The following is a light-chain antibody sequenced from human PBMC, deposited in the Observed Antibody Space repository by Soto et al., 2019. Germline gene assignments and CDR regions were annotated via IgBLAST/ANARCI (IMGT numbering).Light chain of an antibody. Sequence: DIVMTQSPLSLPVTPGEPASISCRSSQSLLHSNGYNYLDWYLQKPGQSPQLLIYLGSNRASGGPDRFSGSGSGTDFTLKISRVAAEDVGVYYCMQALQTPRTFGQGTKVEIK. CDR2: LGS. CDR1: QSLLHSNGYNY. V-gene: IGKV2-28*01. J-gene: IGKJ1*01. CDR3: MQALQTPRT.